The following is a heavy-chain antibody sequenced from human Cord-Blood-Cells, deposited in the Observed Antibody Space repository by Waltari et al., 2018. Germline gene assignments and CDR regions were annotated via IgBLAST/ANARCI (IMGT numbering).Heavy chain of an antibody. Sequence: QVQLQESGPGLVKPSETLSLTCTVSGGSISSYYWSWIRQPAGKGLEWIGRIYTSGSTSYNPSLKSRVTMSVDTSNNQFSLKLSSVTAADTAVYYCARAINSSGYYAFDICGQGTMVTVSS. CDR3: ARAINSSGYYAFDI. CDR2: IYTSGST. CDR1: GGSISSYY. D-gene: IGHD3-22*01. J-gene: IGHJ3*02. V-gene: IGHV4-4*07.